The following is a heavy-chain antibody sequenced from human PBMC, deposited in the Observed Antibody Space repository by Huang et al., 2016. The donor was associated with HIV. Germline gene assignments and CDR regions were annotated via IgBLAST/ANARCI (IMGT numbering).Heavy chain of an antibody. D-gene: IGHD3-22*01. Sequence: EVQLVESGGGLVQPGGSLRLSCAASGFSISSYWMHWVRQAPGKGRVWGSRINSEGSITSYADSVKGRFTISRDNAKNTLYLQMNSLRAEDTAVYYCARDPRIQSWLNFFDYWGQGTLVSVSS. CDR3: ARDPRIQSWLNFFDY. CDR1: GFSISSYW. V-gene: IGHV3-74*01. J-gene: IGHJ4*02. CDR2: INSEGSIT.